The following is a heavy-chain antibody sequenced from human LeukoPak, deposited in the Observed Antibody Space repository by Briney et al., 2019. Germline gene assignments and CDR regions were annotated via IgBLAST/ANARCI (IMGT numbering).Heavy chain of an antibody. D-gene: IGHD2-2*01. Sequence: SETLSLTCTVSGVSMTNYYMHWIRQPAGKGLEWIGHIYGNGNTAFNPSPNSGLTTSPDKSQNQFSLKLNSVAAADTAVYYCARGGSSSWYPLMKWGQGILVTVSS. CDR1: GVSMTNYY. V-gene: IGHV4-4*07. J-gene: IGHJ4*02. CDR2: IYGNGNT. CDR3: ARGGSSSWYPLMK.